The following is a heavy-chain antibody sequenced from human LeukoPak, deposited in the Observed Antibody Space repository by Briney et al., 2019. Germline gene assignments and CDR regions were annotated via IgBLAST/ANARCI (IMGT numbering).Heavy chain of an antibody. CDR1: GFTFSDYS. CDR2: ITSSGPFT. J-gene: IGHJ6*03. CDR3: VRDGVFGRYFYHYMDV. D-gene: IGHD2-15*01. V-gene: IGHV3-21*01. Sequence: PGGSLRLSCAASGFTFSDYSFNWVRHSPGKGLELVSSITSSGPFTYYADSVKGRFTMSRHNAKNSLHLQMNRLRTEDTAIYYCVRDGVFGRYFYHYMDVWGKGTTVTVSS.